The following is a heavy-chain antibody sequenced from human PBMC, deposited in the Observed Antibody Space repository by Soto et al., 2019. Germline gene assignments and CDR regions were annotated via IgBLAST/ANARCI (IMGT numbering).Heavy chain of an antibody. CDR3: ARVGERWQYIDWFYYFDY. J-gene: IGHJ4*02. CDR2: FYYCGGT. CDR1: DCPTNGYY. Sequence: SETLSLTCTVSDCPTNGYYCSWIRQPPGKGLEWIGYFYYCGGTKCNPSLRSRVTMLVDTSKNKFSLKLTSVTAADTAVYYCARVGERWQYIDWFYYFDYWGQGTRVTVSS. D-gene: IGHD3-9*01. V-gene: IGHV4-59*01.